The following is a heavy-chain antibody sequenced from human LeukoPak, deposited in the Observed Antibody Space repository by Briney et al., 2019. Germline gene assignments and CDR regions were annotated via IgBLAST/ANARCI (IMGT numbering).Heavy chain of an antibody. Sequence: PSETLSLTCTVSGGSISNKYWSWIRQPPGKGLEWIGYIYYSGNTNYNPSLKSRVTILVDTSKNQVSLKLSSVTAADTAVYFCARDWGVGGRPGYMDVWGKGTTATVSS. D-gene: IGHD6-6*01. CDR1: GGSISNKY. V-gene: IGHV4-59*01. J-gene: IGHJ6*03. CDR3: ARDWGVGGRPGYMDV. CDR2: IYYSGNT.